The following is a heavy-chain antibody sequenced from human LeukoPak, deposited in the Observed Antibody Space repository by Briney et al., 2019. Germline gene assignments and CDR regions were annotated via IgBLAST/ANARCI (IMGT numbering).Heavy chain of an antibody. D-gene: IGHD3-16*01. CDR3: AKGLKGLIPSRVY. Sequence: GGSLRLSCAASGFTFSSYGMHWVRQAPGKGLEWVAVIWYDGSNKYYADSVKGRFTISRDNSKNTLYLQMNSLRAEDTAVYYCAKGLKGLIPSRVYWGQGTLVTVSS. CDR2: IWYDGSNK. J-gene: IGHJ4*02. V-gene: IGHV3-33*06. CDR1: GFTFSSYG.